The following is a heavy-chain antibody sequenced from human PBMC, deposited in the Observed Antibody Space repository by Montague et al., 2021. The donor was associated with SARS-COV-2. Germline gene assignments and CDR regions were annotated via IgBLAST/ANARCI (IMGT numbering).Heavy chain of an antibody. CDR3: ARNLVVHYWYGMDV. CDR1: GGSISSYY. J-gene: IGHJ6*02. CDR2: INYSGST. Sequence: SETLSLTCTVAGGSISSYYWSWIRQPPGKGLEWIGYINYSGSTNYNPSLTSRVTISVDTSKNQFSLNLSSVTAADTAVYYCARNLVVHYWYGMDVWGQGTTVTVSS. V-gene: IGHV4-59*01. D-gene: IGHD2-15*01.